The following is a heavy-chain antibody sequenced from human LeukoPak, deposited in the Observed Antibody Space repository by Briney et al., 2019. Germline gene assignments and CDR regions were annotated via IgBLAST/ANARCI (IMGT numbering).Heavy chain of an antibody. Sequence: GASVKVSCKASGGTFSSYAFTWVRQAPGQGLEWMGGIIPIFDTANYAQKFQGRVTIIADKSTSTAYMELNRLRSEDTAVYYCARSGYDFWSGYSRNSNWFDPWGQGTLVTVSS. D-gene: IGHD3-3*01. CDR3: ARSGYDFWSGYSRNSNWFDP. CDR2: IIPIFDTA. V-gene: IGHV1-69*06. CDR1: GGTFSSYA. J-gene: IGHJ5*02.